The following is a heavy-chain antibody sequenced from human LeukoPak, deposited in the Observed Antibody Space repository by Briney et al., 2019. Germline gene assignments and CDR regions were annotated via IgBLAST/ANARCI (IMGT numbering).Heavy chain of an antibody. CDR1: GGSISSGGYS. CDR3: ARDQGYFDY. CDR2: IYHSGST. Sequence: SETLSLTCAVSGGSISSGGYSWSWLRQPPGTGLEWIGYIYHSGSTYYNPSLKSRVTISVDRSKNQFSLKLSSVTAADTAVYYCARDQGYFDYWGQGTLVTVSS. J-gene: IGHJ4*02. V-gene: IGHV4-30-2*01.